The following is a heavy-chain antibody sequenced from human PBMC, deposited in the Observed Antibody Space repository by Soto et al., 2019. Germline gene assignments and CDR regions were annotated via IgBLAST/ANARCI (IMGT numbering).Heavy chain of an antibody. CDR1: GFAFSSHH. D-gene: IGHD3-16*01. Sequence: GGSLSLSCAASGFAFSSHHMSWVRQAPEKGLEWVAGISDGGDLTYNADSVRGRFTISRDNSRNTLYLQMNSLRAEDTAVYYCVRPVIGILRGLGIWGQRTMVNVSS. J-gene: IGHJ3*02. CDR2: ISDGGDLT. CDR3: VRPVIGILRGLGI. V-gene: IGHV3-23*01.